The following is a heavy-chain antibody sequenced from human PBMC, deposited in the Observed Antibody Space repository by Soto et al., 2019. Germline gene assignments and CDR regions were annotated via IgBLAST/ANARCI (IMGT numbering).Heavy chain of an antibody. CDR1: GFTFSSYW. D-gene: IGHD6-13*01. CDR3: AIIAAIGRGWDA. Sequence: EVQLVESVGGLVQPGGSLRLSCVDSGFTFSSYWMSWVRQAPVKGLEWVGNIKQDGSEETYADSVKGRFTISRDNATNSMYLQMNSLRVEDTAVYYCAIIAAIGRGWDAWGRGATVVVSS. CDR2: IKQDGSEE. J-gene: IGHJ6*02. V-gene: IGHV3-7*01.